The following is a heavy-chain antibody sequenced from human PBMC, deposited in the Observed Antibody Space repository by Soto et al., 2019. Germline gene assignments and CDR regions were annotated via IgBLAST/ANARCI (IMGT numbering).Heavy chain of an antibody. V-gene: IGHV3-53*01. Sequence: DVQLVESGGGLIQPGESLRLSCAAFGLTISGKKYVAWLRQAPGKGLEWVSALYDVDGSFYADSVTGRLTTSSDSSKTTVYLQMNALRPDDTAVYYCATWHEREHAFDVWGQGTTVTSSP. D-gene: IGHD1-1*01. CDR2: LYDVDGS. J-gene: IGHJ3*01. CDR1: GLTISGKKY. CDR3: ATWHEREHAFDV.